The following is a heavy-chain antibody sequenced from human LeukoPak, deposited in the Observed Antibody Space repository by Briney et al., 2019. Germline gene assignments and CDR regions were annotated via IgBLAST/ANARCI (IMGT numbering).Heavy chain of an antibody. Sequence: SQTLSLTCAISGDSVSSNSAIWNWIRQPPSRGLEWLGRTYYRSKWYNDYAVSVKSRITINPDTSKNQFSLKVNSVTPEDTAVYYCARGALKSGFDIWGQGTMVTVSS. CDR3: ARGALKSGFDI. J-gene: IGHJ3*02. V-gene: IGHV6-1*01. CDR1: GDSVSSNSAI. CDR2: TYYRSKWYN.